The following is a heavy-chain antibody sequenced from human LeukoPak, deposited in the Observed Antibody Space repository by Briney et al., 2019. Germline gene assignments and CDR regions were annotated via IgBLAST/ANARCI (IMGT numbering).Heavy chain of an antibody. CDR1: GFTFSSYS. CDR2: ISSSSTI. CDR3: ARGDSWNSYYYYYMDV. D-gene: IGHD1-7*01. J-gene: IGHJ6*03. Sequence: GGSLRLSCAASGFTFSSYSMNWVRQALGKGLEWVSYISSSSTIYYADSVKGRFTISRDNAKNSLFLQMNSLRAEDTAVYYCARGDSWNSYYYYYMDVWGKGTSVTVSS. V-gene: IGHV3-48*04.